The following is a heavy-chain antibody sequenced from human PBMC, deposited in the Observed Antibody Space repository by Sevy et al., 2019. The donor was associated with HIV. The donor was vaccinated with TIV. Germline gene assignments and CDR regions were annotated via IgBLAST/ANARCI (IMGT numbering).Heavy chain of an antibody. CDR1: GGTFSNYA. J-gene: IGHJ4*02. V-gene: IGHV1-69*13. CDR3: ARVNYYGSGSYYNPLDY. Sequence: ASVKVSCKASGGTFSNYAISWVRQAPGQGLEWMGGIIPIFGTANYAQKFQGRVTITADESTSTAYMELSSLRSEDTAVYYCARVNYYGSGSYYNPLDYWGQGTLVTVSS. CDR2: IIPIFGTA. D-gene: IGHD3-10*01.